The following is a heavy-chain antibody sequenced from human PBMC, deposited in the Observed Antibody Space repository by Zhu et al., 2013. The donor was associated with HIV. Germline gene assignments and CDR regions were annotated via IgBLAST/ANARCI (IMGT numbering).Heavy chain of an antibody. CDR1: GYTFTSYG. J-gene: IGHJ5*01. D-gene: IGHD2-2*01. Sequence: QVQLVQSGAEVKKPGASVKVSCKASGYTFTSYGISWVRQAPGQGLEWMGWISAYNGNTNYAQKLQGRVTMTTDTSTSTAYMELRSLRSDDTAVYYCARDPKPYCSSTSCHNWFDPWGRGTLVTVSS. V-gene: IGHV1-18*01. CDR2: ISAYNGNT. CDR3: ARDPKPYCSSTSCHNWFDP.